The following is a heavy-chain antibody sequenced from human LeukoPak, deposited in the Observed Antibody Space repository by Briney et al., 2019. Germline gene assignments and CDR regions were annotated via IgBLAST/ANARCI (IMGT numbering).Heavy chain of an antibody. D-gene: IGHD3-22*01. V-gene: IGHV3-11*04. Sequence: GGSLRLSCAASGFPFSDYYMTWIRQAPGKGLEWVSYISSSGNTIYYADSVKGRFTISRDNAKNSLSLQMNSLGAEDTASYYCARVIVVAGKFDYFDYWGQGTLVTVSS. CDR2: ISSSGNTI. J-gene: IGHJ4*02. CDR1: GFPFSDYY. CDR3: ARVIVVAGKFDYFDY.